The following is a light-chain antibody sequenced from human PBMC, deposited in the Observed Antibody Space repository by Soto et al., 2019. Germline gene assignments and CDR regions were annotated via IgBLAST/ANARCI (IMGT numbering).Light chain of an antibody. V-gene: IGKV3-20*01. J-gene: IGKJ1*01. Sequence: EVVLPQSPGTLSLSPGERATLSCRASQSVRSDYLAWYQQKPGQAPRLLIYDASSRATGIPDRFSGSGSGTGFTLTIRRLEPEDFAVYYCQQYGRSVWTFGQGTKVDIK. CDR2: DAS. CDR3: QQYGRSVWT. CDR1: QSVRSDY.